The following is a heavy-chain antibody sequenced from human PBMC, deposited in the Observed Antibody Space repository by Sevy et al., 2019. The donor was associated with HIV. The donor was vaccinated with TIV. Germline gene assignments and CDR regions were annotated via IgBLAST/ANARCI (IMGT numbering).Heavy chain of an antibody. Sequence: SETLSLTCTVSGGSISSGDYYWSWIRQPPGKGLEWIGYIYYSGSTYYNPYLKSRVTISVDTSKNQFSLKLSSVTAADTAVYYCARERIGEATISPGGYDSSGYWGQGTLVTVSS. CDR2: IYYSGST. CDR3: ARERIGEATISPGGYDSSGY. J-gene: IGHJ4*02. CDR1: GGSISSGDYY. D-gene: IGHD3-22*01. V-gene: IGHV4-30-4*02.